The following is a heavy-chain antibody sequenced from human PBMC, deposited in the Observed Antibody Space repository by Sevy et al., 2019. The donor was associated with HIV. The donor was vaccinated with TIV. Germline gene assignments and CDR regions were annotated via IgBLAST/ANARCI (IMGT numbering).Heavy chain of an antibody. CDR3: ARGRVEDLLLWFGELFGPGCYFDY. Sequence: SETLSLTCTVSGGSISSGGYYWSWIRQHPGKGLEWIGYIYYSGSTYYNPSLKSRVTISVDTSKNQFSLKLSSVTAADTAVYYCARGRVEDLLLWFGELFGPGCYFDYWGQGTLVTVSS. D-gene: IGHD3-10*01. CDR2: IYYSGST. CDR1: GGSISSGGYY. J-gene: IGHJ4*02. V-gene: IGHV4-31*03.